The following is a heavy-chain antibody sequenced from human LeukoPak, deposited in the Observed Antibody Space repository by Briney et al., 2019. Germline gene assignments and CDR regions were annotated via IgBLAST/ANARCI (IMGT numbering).Heavy chain of an antibody. CDR2: IKQDGSEK. Sequence: GGSLRLSCAASGFTFSSYWMSWVRQAPGKGLEWVANIKQDGSEKYYVDSVKGRFTISRDNAKNSLYLQMNSLRAEDTAMYYCAKGTKPVMTIPDYWGQGILVTVSS. J-gene: IGHJ4*02. CDR3: AKGTKPVMTIPDY. V-gene: IGHV3-7*03. D-gene: IGHD1/OR15-1a*01. CDR1: GFTFSSYW.